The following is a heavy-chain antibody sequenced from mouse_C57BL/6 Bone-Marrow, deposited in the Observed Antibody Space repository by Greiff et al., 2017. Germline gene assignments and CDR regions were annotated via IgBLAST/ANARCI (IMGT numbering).Heavy chain of an antibody. D-gene: IGHD1-1*01. J-gene: IGHJ4*01. CDR2: ISSGGSYT. V-gene: IGHV5-6*01. CDR3: AGYYYGRGDY. CDR1: GFTFSSYG. Sequence: EVQGVESGGDLVKPGGSLKLSCAASGFTFSSYGMSWVRLTPDKRLEWVATISSGGSYTYYPDSVKGRFTISRDNAKNTLYLQMSSLKSEDTAMYYCAGYYYGRGDYWGQGTSVTVSS.